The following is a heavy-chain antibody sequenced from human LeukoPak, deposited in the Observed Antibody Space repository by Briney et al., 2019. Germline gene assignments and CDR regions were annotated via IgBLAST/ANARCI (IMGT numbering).Heavy chain of an antibody. Sequence: PGRSLRLSCAASGFTFSSYGMHRVRQAPGKGLEWVAVISYDGSNKYYADSVKGRFTISRDNSKNTLYLQMNSLRAEDTAVYYCAKDRTVLLWFGELDYWGQGTLVTVSS. CDR3: AKDRTVLLWFGELDY. CDR2: ISYDGSNK. V-gene: IGHV3-30*18. D-gene: IGHD3-10*01. CDR1: GFTFSSYG. J-gene: IGHJ4*02.